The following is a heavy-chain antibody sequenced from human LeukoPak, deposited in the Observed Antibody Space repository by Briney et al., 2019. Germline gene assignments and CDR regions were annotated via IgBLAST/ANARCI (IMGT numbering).Heavy chain of an antibody. Sequence: SQTLSLTCAISGDSVSNNTTAWNWIRQSPSRGLEWLGRTYYRSKWDNDYAVSVKSRVTISPDTSKNQFSLQLSSVTPEDTAVYYCARGVLGFDYWGQGTLVTVSS. D-gene: IGHD6-13*01. CDR2: TYYRSKWDN. V-gene: IGHV6-1*01. J-gene: IGHJ4*02. CDR1: GDSVSNNTTA. CDR3: ARGVLGFDY.